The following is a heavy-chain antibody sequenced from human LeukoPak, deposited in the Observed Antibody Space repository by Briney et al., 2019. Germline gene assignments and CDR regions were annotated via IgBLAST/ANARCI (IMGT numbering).Heavy chain of an antibody. CDR3: GGSGSYYYYGMDV. CDR1: GFTFSSYT. V-gene: IGHV3-48*01. J-gene: IGHJ6*02. CDR2: ISSGSSTI. D-gene: IGHD1-26*01. Sequence: GGSLRLSCAASGFTFSSYTMNWVRQAPGKGLEWVSYISSGSSTIYYADSVKGRFTISRDNAKNSLFLQMNSLRAEDAAVYYCGGSGSYYYYGMDVWGQGTTVTVSS.